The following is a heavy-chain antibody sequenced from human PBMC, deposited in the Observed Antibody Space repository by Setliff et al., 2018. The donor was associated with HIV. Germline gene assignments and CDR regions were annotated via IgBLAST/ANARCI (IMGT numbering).Heavy chain of an antibody. J-gene: IGHJ4*02. Sequence: PGGSLRLSCAASGFTFSNYAMTWVRQAPGKGLEWVSGISGSGDTTNYADSVKGRFTISRDNSKNTLYLQMNSLRAEDTAVYYCAKDYSSGWFDYWGQGTQVTVSS. CDR3: AKDYSSGWFDY. CDR2: ISGSGDTT. D-gene: IGHD6-19*01. CDR1: GFTFSNYA. V-gene: IGHV3-23*01.